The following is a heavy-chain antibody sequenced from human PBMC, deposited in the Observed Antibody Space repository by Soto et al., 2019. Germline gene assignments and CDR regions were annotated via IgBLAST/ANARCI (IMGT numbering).Heavy chain of an antibody. CDR2: ISYDGSNK. CDR1: GFPFSRYA. D-gene: IGHD3-3*01. CDR3: SRGHYDFWNGYLDC. Sequence: QVPLVESGGDVVQPGRSLRLSCTASGFPFSRYAMHWVRHAPGKGLEWVAVISYDGSNKYYADSVKGRFTIARDNSKNTLYLQMNSLRAEDAAVYYCSRGHYDFWNGYLDCWGQGTLVTVSS. J-gene: IGHJ4*02. V-gene: IGHV3-30-3*01.